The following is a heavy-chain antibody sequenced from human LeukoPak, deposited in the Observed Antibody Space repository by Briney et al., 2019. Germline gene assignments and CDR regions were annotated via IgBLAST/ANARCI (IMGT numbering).Heavy chain of an antibody. CDR2: NK. V-gene: IGHV3-30-3*01. CDR3: ARDPEYYYDSSGYQAYFDY. Sequence: NKYYADSVKGRFTISRDNSKNTLYLQMNSLRAEDTAVYYCARDPEYYYDSSGYQAYFDYWGQGTLVTVSS. D-gene: IGHD3-22*01. J-gene: IGHJ4*02.